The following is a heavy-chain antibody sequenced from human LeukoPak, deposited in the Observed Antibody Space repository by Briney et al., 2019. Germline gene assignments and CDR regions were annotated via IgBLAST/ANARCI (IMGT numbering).Heavy chain of an antibody. J-gene: IGHJ4*02. Sequence: SETLSLTCTVSGGSISSSSYYWGWIRQPPGKGLEWIGSIYYSGSTYYNPSLKSRVTISVDTSKNQFSLKLSSVTAADTAVYYCARIRIAARSFDYWGQGTLVTVSS. CDR3: ARIRIAARSFDY. V-gene: IGHV4-39*07. CDR2: IYYSGST. CDR1: GGSISSSSYY. D-gene: IGHD6-6*01.